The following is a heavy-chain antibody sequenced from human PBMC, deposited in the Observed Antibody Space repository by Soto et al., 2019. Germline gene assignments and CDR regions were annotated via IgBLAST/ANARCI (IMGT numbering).Heavy chain of an antibody. CDR1: GGTFGNSA. Sequence: QVQLVQSGAEVKKPGSSVNVSCKTSGGTFGNSAVAWVRQAPGQGLEWMGGIVPMFGTANYAQKFQGRLTITADDSPSTAYMALRSLRSDDTAVYYCARDGDPESAFWRGPWGGGRFDPWGQGTLVTVSS. D-gene: IGHD3-3*01. J-gene: IGHJ5*02. CDR3: ARDGDPESAFWRGPWGGGRFDP. V-gene: IGHV1-69*12. CDR2: IVPMFGTA.